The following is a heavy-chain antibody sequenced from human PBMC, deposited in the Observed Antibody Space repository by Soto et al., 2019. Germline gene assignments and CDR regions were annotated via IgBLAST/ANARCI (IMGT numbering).Heavy chain of an antibody. V-gene: IGHV1-2*04. CDR3: ARGDSTDCSNGVCSFFYNHDMDV. D-gene: IGHD2-8*01. CDR2: INPKSGGT. CDR1: GYSFTDYH. J-gene: IGHJ6*02. Sequence: ASVKVSCKASGYSFTDYHIHWVRQAPGQGLEWLGRINPKSGGTSTAQKFQGWVTMTTDTSISTASMELTRLTSDDTAIYHCARGDSTDCSNGVCSFFYNHDMDVWGQGTTVTVSS.